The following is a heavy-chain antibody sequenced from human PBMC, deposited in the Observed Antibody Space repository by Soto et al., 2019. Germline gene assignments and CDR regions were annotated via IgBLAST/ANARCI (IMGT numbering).Heavy chain of an antibody. V-gene: IGHV4-31*03. CDR3: ARDTSYDYDFWSGYYSSGHYYMDV. Sequence: QVQLQESGPGLVKPSQTLSLTCTVSGGSISSGGYYWSWIRQHPGKGLEWIGYIYYSGRTYYNPSLQSRVTIAVDTSKNQFSLKLSSVTAADTAVYYCARDTSYDYDFWSGYYSSGHYYMDVWGKGTTVTVSS. D-gene: IGHD3-3*01. CDR2: IYYSGRT. CDR1: GGSISSGGYY. J-gene: IGHJ6*03.